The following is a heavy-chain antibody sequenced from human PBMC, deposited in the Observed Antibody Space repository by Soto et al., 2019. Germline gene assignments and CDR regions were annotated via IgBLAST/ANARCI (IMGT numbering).Heavy chain of an antibody. CDR3: ARRDRSGYSYWLDT. Sequence: QLQLQESGSGLVKPSQTLSLTCAVSGVSISSGDYSWGWIRQPPGKGLEWIGSISYSGSTTYNPSLKSRLTISVDRSKSQFSLKLSAVTAADTAVYYCARRDRSGYSYWLDTWGQGTLVTVSS. CDR1: GVSISSGDYS. CDR2: ISYSGST. D-gene: IGHD3-22*01. J-gene: IGHJ5*02. V-gene: IGHV4-30-2*01.